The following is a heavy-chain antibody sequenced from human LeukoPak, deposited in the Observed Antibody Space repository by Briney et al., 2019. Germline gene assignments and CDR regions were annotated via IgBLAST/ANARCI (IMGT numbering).Heavy chain of an antibody. D-gene: IGHD3-22*01. CDR3: TTGHYYDSSGYYYDAFDI. CDR1: GFTFGDYA. J-gene: IGHJ3*02. CDR2: IRSKAYGGTT. V-gene: IGHV3-49*03. Sequence: GGSLRLSCTASGFTFGDYAMSWFRQAPGKGLEWVGFIRSKAYGGTTEYAASVKGRFTISRDDSKSIAYPQMNSLKTEDTAVYYCTTGHYYDSSGYYYDAFDIWGQGTMVTVSS.